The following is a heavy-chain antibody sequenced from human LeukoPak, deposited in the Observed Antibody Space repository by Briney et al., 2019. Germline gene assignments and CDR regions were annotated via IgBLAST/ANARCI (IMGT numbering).Heavy chain of an antibody. D-gene: IGHD6-13*01. CDR2: ISYTGST. V-gene: IGHV4-34*09. CDR3: ARDRSRYSSTWGFDY. Sequence: SETLSLTCAVYGGSFSGYYWSWIRQPPGKGLEWIGYISYTGSTYYNPSLKSRVTISADTSENQFSLKLSSVTAADTAVYYCARDRSRYSSTWGFDYWGQGTLVTVSS. CDR1: GGSFSGYY. J-gene: IGHJ4*02.